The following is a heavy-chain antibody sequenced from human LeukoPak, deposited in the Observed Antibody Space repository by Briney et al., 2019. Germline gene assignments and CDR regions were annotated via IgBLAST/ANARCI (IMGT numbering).Heavy chain of an antibody. J-gene: IGHJ5*02. D-gene: IGHD3-22*01. CDR1: GYTFTDYY. CDR3: ASMYFDVLTNYYMWLAP. V-gene: IGHV1-2*02. Sequence: ASVKVSCKASGYTFTDYYIHWVRQAPGQGLEWMGWINLNSGDTYYAQNFQDRVTMAGDTSISKAYLELSSLRSDDPAVFYCASMYFDVLTNYYMWLAPWGQGSLVTVSS. CDR2: INLNSGDT.